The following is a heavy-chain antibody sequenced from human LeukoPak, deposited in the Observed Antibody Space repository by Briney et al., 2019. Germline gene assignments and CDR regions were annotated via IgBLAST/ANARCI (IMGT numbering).Heavy chain of an antibody. V-gene: IGHV1-69*13. D-gene: IGHD1-26*01. Sequence: SVKVSCKASGGTFSSYAISWVRQAPGQGLEWMGGIIPIFGTANYAQKFQGRVTITADESTSTAYMELSSLRSEDTAVYYCASTSYSGSYYVYYYMDVWGKGTTVTVSS. J-gene: IGHJ6*03. CDR2: IIPIFGTA. CDR3: ASTSYSGSYYVYYYMDV. CDR1: GGTFSSYA.